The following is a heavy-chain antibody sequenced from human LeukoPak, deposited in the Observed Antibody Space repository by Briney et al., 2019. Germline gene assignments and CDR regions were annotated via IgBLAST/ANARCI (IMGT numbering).Heavy chain of an antibody. V-gene: IGHV3-53*01. CDR2: IYCSGKT. J-gene: IGHJ1*01. CDR3: SSVHSSGWYE. Sequence: PRGSLRLSCAASGFTVSTNYMNWVRQAPGKGLEWVSVIYCSGKTYYTDSVKGRFTISSETSKNSMYHQSNSLTSEDPAVYYWSSVHSSGWYEGGQGALVTVSS. D-gene: IGHD6-19*01. CDR1: GFTVSTNY.